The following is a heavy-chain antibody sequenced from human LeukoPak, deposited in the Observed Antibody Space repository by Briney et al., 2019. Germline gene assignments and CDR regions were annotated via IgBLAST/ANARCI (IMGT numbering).Heavy chain of an antibody. Sequence: GASVKVSCKASGYTFTSYGISWVRQAPGQGLEWMGWISAYNGNTNYAQKLQGRVTMTTDTSTSTAYMEMRSLRSDDTAVYYCARCGGDYYGSGSYDYMDVWGKGTTVTVSS. CDR3: ARCGGDYYGSGSYDYMDV. V-gene: IGHV1-18*01. CDR1: GYTFTSYG. CDR2: ISAYNGNT. J-gene: IGHJ6*03. D-gene: IGHD3-10*01.